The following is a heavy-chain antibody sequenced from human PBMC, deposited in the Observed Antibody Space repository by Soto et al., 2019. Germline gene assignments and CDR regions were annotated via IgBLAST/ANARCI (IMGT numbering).Heavy chain of an antibody. V-gene: IGHV3-48*01. CDR2: ISGSGATI. Sequence: VELVESGGDLVQPGGSLRLTCTAYSFLFSSYTMNLVRQAPGKGLEWIAYISGSGATIHYADSVKGRFTISRDNAKKSLYLQMDSLRVNDTAVYYCASPPRGHAVDLWGQGTLVAVSS. CDR3: ASPPRGHAVDL. CDR1: SFLFSSYT. D-gene: IGHD2-2*01. J-gene: IGHJ3*01.